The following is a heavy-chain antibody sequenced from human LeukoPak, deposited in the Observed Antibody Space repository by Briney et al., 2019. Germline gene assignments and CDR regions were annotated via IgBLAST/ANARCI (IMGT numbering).Heavy chain of an antibody. CDR1: GFTFSSYS. D-gene: IGHD2-2*02. V-gene: IGHV3-21*01. J-gene: IGHJ4*02. CDR2: ISSSSSYI. Sequence: PGGSLRLSCAASGFTFSSYSMNWVRQAPGKGLEWVSSISSSSSYIYYADSVKGRFTISRDNAKNSLYLQMNSLRAEDTAVYYCARDPSKYCSSTSCYTGSYWGQGTLVTVSS. CDR3: ARDPSKYCSSTSCYTGSY.